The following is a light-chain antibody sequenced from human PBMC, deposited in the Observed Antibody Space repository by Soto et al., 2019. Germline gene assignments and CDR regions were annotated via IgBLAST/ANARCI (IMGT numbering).Light chain of an antibody. CDR2: EVS. CDR3: SSYTSSSTLYV. Sequence: QSVLNQPASVSGSPGQSITISCTGTISDVVGYNYVSWYQQHPGKAPKLMIYEVSNRPSGVSNRFSGSKSGNTASLTISGLQAEDEADYYCSSYTSSSTLYVFGTGTKVTVL. J-gene: IGLJ1*01. V-gene: IGLV2-14*01. CDR1: ISDVVGYNY.